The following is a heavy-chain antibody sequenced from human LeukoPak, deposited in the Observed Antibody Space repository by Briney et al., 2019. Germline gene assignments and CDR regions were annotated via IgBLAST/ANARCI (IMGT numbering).Heavy chain of an antibody. CDR3: ARWCSSSSCFRGFDY. CDR1: GFTFSSYG. D-gene: IGHD2-2*01. J-gene: IGHJ4*02. V-gene: IGHV3-48*01. CDR2: ISSGSSTI. Sequence: GGSLRLSCAASGFTFSSYGMNWVRQAPGKGLEWVSYISSGSSTIYYADSVKGRFTISRDNAKNSLYLQMNSLRAEDTAVYYCARWCSSSSCFRGFDYWGQGTLVTVSS.